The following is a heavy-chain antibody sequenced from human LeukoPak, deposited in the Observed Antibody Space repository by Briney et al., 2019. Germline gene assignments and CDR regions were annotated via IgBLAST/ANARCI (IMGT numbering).Heavy chain of an antibody. CDR1: GFTFSSYA. J-gene: IGHJ4*02. CDR2: ISGSATTT. V-gene: IGHV3-23*01. D-gene: IGHD4/OR15-4a*01. Sequence: GGSLRLSCEASGFTFSSYAMSWVRQAPGKGLEWVSAISGSATTTYHADSVKGRFTTSRDNTKNTLYLQMNSLRAEDTAVYYCARRAGAYSHPYVDWGQGTLVTVAS. CDR3: ARRAGAYSHPYVD.